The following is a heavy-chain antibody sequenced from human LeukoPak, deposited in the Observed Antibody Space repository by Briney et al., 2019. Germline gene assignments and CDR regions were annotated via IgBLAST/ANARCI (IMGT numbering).Heavy chain of an antibody. V-gene: IGHV3-21*01. CDR2: MSSGSSYI. CDR1: GFSFSSYS. Sequence: PGGSLRLSCAASGFSFSSYSMTWVRQAPGKGLEWVSSMSSGSSYIYYADSVRGRFTISRDNAKNSLYLLMNSLRVEDTAGYYCARDRPTGASRLFVVQWGQGTLVTVSS. CDR3: ARDRPTGASRLFVVQ. J-gene: IGHJ4*02. D-gene: IGHD3-3*01.